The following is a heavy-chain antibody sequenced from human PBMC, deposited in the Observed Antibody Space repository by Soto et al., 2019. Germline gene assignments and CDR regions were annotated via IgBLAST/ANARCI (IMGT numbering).Heavy chain of an antibody. CDR3: ASGQGYCSSTSCYTDYYYYGMDV. D-gene: IGHD2-2*02. CDR2: IYYSGST. V-gene: IGHV4-39*01. J-gene: IGHJ6*02. CDR1: GGSISSSSYY. Sequence: SETLSLTCTVSGGSISSSSYYWGWIRQPPGKGLEWIGSIYYSGSTYYNPSLKSRVTISVDTSKNQFSLKLSSVTAADTAVYYCASGQGYCSSTSCYTDYYYYGMDVWGQGTTVTVS.